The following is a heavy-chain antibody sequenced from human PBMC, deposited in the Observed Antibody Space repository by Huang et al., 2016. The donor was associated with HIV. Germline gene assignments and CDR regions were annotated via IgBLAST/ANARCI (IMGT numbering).Heavy chain of an antibody. CDR2: LNPKNGAT. CDR1: GYTFADYF. Sequence: QVQLVQSGAEVKKPGASVKVSCKSSGYTFADYFIHWVRQAPGQGLVWIAGLNPKNGATNYAQKCLGRVTVTGDTSINTAYMEFSGLTSDDTANYYCTRDGVAPDEEFDYWGQGTLIIVSS. CDR3: TRDGVAPDEEFDY. D-gene: IGHD5-12*01. V-gene: IGHV1-2*02. J-gene: IGHJ4*02.